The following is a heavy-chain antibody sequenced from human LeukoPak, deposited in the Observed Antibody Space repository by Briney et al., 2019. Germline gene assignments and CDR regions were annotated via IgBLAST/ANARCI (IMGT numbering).Heavy chain of an antibody. CDR3: ARLPPFPTTRFDP. Sequence: SETLSLTCAVSGGSISSSNWRSWVRPPPGKGLEWIGEIYHSGSTNYNPSLKSRVTISVDKSKNQFSLKLSSVTAADTAVYYCARLPPFPTTRFDPWGQGTLVTVSS. CDR1: GGSISSSNW. V-gene: IGHV4-4*02. D-gene: IGHD5-12*01. J-gene: IGHJ5*02. CDR2: IYHSGST.